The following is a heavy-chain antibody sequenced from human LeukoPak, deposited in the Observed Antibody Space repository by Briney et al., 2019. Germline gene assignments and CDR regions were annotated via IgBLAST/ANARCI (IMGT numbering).Heavy chain of an antibody. CDR2: IMEDGTKT. CDR3: AKDIVGCGNDY. D-gene: IGHD2-15*01. Sequence: GESLTLSCAASGFTFTNFWMSWVRQAPGKGLEWVANIMEDGTKTNYVDSVKGRFTISRDNAKTSLYLHMNSLRAEDTAVYYCAKDIVGCGNDYWGRGTLVTVSS. V-gene: IGHV3-7*01. J-gene: IGHJ4*02. CDR1: GFTFTNFW.